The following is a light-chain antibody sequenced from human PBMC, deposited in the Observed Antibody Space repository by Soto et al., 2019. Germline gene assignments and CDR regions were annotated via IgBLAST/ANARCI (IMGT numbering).Light chain of an antibody. CDR1: SSDVGAYNY. Sequence: QSALTQPASVSGSPGQSVAISCTGTSSDVGAYNYISWYQQHPGKAPKLLLSEVSNRPSGVSDRFSGSKSGNTASLTISGLQAEDEADYYCSSFAGTNSFVFGTGTKVTVL. CDR2: EVS. J-gene: IGLJ1*01. V-gene: IGLV2-14*01. CDR3: SSFAGTNSFV.